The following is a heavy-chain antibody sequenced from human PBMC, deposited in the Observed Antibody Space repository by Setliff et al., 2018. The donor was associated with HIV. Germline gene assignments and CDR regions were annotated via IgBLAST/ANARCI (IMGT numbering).Heavy chain of an antibody. CDR1: GYSIRSGYY. Sequence: PSETLSLTCAVAGYSIRSGYYWGWIRQSPGKGLEWIGSIHHSGPAYDNPSLKRRVTISVDPSKNQSLLRLSSVTAADTAVYYCARLSGGMVPNYWGQGTLVTVSS. CDR2: IHHSGPA. J-gene: IGHJ4*02. CDR3: ARLSGGMVPNY. V-gene: IGHV4-38-2*01. D-gene: IGHD3-10*01.